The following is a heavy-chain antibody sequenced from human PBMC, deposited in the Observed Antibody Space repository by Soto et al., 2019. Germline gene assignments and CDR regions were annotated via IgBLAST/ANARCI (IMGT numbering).Heavy chain of an antibody. CDR1: GFTFSSYG. V-gene: IGHV3-33*01. J-gene: IGHJ6*03. D-gene: IGHD2-15*01. CDR2: IWYDGSNK. Sequence: QVQLVESGGGVVQPGRSLRLSCAASGFTFSSYGMHWVRQAPGKGLEWVAVIWYDGSNKYYADSVKGRFTISRDNSKNTLYLQMNSLRAEDTAVYYCARDHNVVVVVAAYYYMDVWGKGTTVTVSS. CDR3: ARDHNVVVVVAAYYYMDV.